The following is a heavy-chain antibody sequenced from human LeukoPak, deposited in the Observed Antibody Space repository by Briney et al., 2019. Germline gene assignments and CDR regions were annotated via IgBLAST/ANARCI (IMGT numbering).Heavy chain of an antibody. CDR3: AKGHPIIVGATAIDY. CDR2: MNPNSGNT. J-gene: IGHJ4*02. V-gene: IGHV1-8*03. Sequence: ASVKVSCKASGYTFTSYDINWVRQATGQGLEWMGWMNPNSGNTGYAQKFQGRVTITRNTSISTAYMELSSLRSEDTAVYYCAKGHPIIVGATAIDYWGQGTLVTVSS. D-gene: IGHD1-26*01. CDR1: GYTFTSYD.